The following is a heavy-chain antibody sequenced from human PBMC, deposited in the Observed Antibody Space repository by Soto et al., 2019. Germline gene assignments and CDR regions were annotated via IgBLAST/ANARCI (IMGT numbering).Heavy chain of an antibody. CDR1: GGSITTGGYF. CDR2: IYYSGTT. D-gene: IGHD1-26*01. J-gene: IGHJ4*02. CDR3: ARVVSGSYFDY. Sequence: QVQLQESGPGLVKASQTLSLTCTVSGGSITTGGYFWSWIRQHPGKGLEWIGYIYYSGTTHYNPSLKSRVTISVDTSKTQFSLKLSSVTAADTAVYYCARVVSGSYFDYWGQGTLVTVSS. V-gene: IGHV4-31*03.